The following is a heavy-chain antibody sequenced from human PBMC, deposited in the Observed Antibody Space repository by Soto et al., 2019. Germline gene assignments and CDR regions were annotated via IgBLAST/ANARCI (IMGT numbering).Heavy chain of an antibody. V-gene: IGHV1-24*01. CDR2: FDPEDGET. CDR3: ATDGGDCSGGSCFKAFDI. Sequence: ASVKVSCKVSGYTLTELSMHWARQAPGKGLEWMGGFDPEDGETIYAQKFQGRVTMTEDTSTDTAYMELSSLRSEDTAVYYCATDGGDCSGGSCFKAFDIWGQGTMVTVSS. D-gene: IGHD2-15*01. CDR1: GYTLTELS. J-gene: IGHJ3*02.